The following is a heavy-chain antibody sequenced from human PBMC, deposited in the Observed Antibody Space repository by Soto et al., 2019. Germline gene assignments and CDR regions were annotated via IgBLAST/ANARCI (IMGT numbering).Heavy chain of an antibody. D-gene: IGHD3-16*01. CDR1: GFTFANAW. Sequence: EVQLVESGGVLVNPGGSLRLSCAASGFTFANAWMSWVRQAPGKGLEWVARIKSKRDGGTTDYAVPVKGRFIISRDDSKDTLYLQMNSLKTEDTAVYYCTTGLFGGSPNTHYWGQGTLVTVS. CDR3: TTGLFGGSPNTHY. V-gene: IGHV3-15*01. J-gene: IGHJ4*02. CDR2: IKSKRDGGTT.